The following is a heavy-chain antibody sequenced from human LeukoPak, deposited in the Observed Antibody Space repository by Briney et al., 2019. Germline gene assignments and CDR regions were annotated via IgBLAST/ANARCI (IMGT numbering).Heavy chain of an antibody. CDR2: IYYGGST. CDR3: ARGRYSYGSKTTIDF. CDR1: GGSISRYY. J-gene: IGHJ4*02. V-gene: IGHV4-59*01. D-gene: IGHD5-18*01. Sequence: SETLSLTCTVSGGSISRYYWTWIRQPPGKGLEWIGYIYYGGSTSYSPSLKSRVTISVDTSKNQFSLKMSSVTAADTAVYYCARGRYSYGSKTTIDFWGQGTLVTVPS.